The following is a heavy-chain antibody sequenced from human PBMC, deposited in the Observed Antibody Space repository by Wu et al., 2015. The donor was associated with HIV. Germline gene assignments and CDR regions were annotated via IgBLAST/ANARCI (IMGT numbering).Heavy chain of an antibody. J-gene: IGHJ5*02. CDR1: GYTFTSYY. CDR3: AREGTYYDILTGYSRDGNWFDP. CDR2: INPSGGST. V-gene: IGHV1-46*01. D-gene: IGHD3-9*01. Sequence: QVQLVQSGAEVKKPGASVKVSCKASGYTFTSYYMHWVRQAPGQGLEWMGIINPSGGSTSYAQKFQGRVTMTRDTSTSTVYMELSSLRSEDTAVYYCAREGTYYDILTGYSRDGNWFDPWGQGTLVTVSS.